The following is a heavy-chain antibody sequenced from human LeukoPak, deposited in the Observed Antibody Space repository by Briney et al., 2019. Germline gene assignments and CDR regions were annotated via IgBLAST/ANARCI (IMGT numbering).Heavy chain of an antibody. Sequence: GGSLRLSCAASGSTFNSYWMHWVRQAPGKGLVWVARISTDGSSTSYADSVKGRFTISRDNSKNTLYLQMNSLRAEDTAVYYCARERSAAYGSGSYPSDYWGQGTLVTVSS. D-gene: IGHD3-10*01. CDR1: GSTFNSYW. CDR2: ISTDGSST. J-gene: IGHJ4*02. CDR3: ARERSAAYGSGSYPSDY. V-gene: IGHV3-74*01.